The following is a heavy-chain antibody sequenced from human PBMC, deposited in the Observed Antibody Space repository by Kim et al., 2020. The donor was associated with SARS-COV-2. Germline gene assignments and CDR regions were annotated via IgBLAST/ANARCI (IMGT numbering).Heavy chain of an antibody. V-gene: IGHV3-11*01. D-gene: IGHD3-16*01. Sequence: GGSLRLSCAASGFTFSYYYMSWVRQAPGKGLEWVSYISDSGNPIYYADSVKGRLTISRDNAKASLYLQMNSLRAEDTAVYYCARLHTEFGSRKRYYYYYMDVWGKGTTVTVSS. J-gene: IGHJ6*03. CDR1: GFTFSYYY. CDR3: ARLHTEFGSRKRYYYYYMDV. CDR2: ISDSGNPI.